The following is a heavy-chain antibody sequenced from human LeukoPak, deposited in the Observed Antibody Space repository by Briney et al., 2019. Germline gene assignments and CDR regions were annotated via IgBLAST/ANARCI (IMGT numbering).Heavy chain of an antibody. CDR1: GDSVSSNSAA. J-gene: IGHJ4*02. CDR2: TYYRSKWYN. CDR3: ARDPYSSSWTGGYFDY. V-gene: IGHV6-1*01. Sequence: SQTLTLTCAISGDSVSSNSAAWNWIRQSPSRGLEWLGRTYYRSKWYNDYAVSVKSRITINPDTSKNQFSLQLNSVTPEDTAVYYCARDPYSSSWTGGYFDYWGQGTLVTVSS. D-gene: IGHD6-13*01.